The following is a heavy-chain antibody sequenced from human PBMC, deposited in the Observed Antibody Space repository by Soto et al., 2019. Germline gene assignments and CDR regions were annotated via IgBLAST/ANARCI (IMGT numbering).Heavy chain of an antibody. D-gene: IGHD2-2*01. CDR2: IYYSGST. V-gene: IGHV4-59*08. Sequence: PSETLSLTSTVSGDSITSYYWSLIRQPPGKGLEWIGHIYYSGSTNQNPSLVSRVTISVDTSKSQFSLKLTSVTAADTAVYYCARHRGFCSSTSCYPWFDPWGQG. CDR3: ARHRGFCSSTSCYPWFDP. J-gene: IGHJ5*02. CDR1: GDSITSYY.